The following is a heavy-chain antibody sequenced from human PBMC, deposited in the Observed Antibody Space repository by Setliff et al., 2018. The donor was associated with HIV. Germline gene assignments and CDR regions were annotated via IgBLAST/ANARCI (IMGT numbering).Heavy chain of an antibody. CDR1: GYTFTGCY. D-gene: IGHD6-13*01. CDR3: ARKVYSSSSWLRGRSWENAFDM. CDR2: INPNNGGT. J-gene: IGHJ3*02. V-gene: IGHV1-2*07. Sequence: GASVKVSCKASGYTFTGCYMHWVRQAPGKGLEWMGWINPNNGGTNYAHKLQGRFTMTTDTSTSTAYMELRSLSSDDTAVYYCARKVYSSSSWLRGRSWENAFDMWGQGTMVTVSS.